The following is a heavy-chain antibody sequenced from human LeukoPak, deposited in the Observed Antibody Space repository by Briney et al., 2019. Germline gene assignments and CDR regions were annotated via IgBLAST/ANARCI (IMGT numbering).Heavy chain of an antibody. CDR2: INHSGST. V-gene: IGHV4-34*01. CDR1: GGSFSGYY. J-gene: IGHJ6*02. D-gene: IGHD3-3*01. Sequence: SETLSLTCAVYGGSFSGYYWSWIRQPPGKGLEWIGEINHSGSTNYNPSLRSRVTISVDTSKNQFSLKLSSVTAADTAVYYCARDRYDSYPMDVWGQGTTVTVSS. CDR3: ARDRYDSYPMDV.